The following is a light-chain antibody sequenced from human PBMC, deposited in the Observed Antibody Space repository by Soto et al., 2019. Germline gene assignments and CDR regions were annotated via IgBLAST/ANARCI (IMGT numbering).Light chain of an antibody. CDR3: QKYSSARPLST. CDR1: QGISNF. Sequence: DFQMTQSPSSLSASVGDRGTITCRASQGISNFLAWYQQRPGKVPKLLIYAASTLQSGVPSRFNGSGSGTDFTLTISSLQPEDVATYYCQKYSSARPLSTFGPGTKVDIK. CDR2: AAS. J-gene: IGKJ3*01. V-gene: IGKV1-27*01.